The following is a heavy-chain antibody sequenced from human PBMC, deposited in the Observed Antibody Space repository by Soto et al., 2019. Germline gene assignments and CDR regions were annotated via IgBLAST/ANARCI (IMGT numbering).Heavy chain of an antibody. V-gene: IGHV3-21*01. CDR2: ISSSSSYI. Sequence: EVQLVESGGGLVKPGGSLRLSCAASGFTFSSYSMNWVRQAPGKGLEWVSSISSSSSYIYYADSVKGRFTISRDNAKNSLYLQMNSLRAEDTAVYYCARDPGITMVRGNPYYYGMDVWGQGTTVTVSS. CDR3: ARDPGITMVRGNPYYYGMDV. J-gene: IGHJ6*02. D-gene: IGHD3-10*01. CDR1: GFTFSSYS.